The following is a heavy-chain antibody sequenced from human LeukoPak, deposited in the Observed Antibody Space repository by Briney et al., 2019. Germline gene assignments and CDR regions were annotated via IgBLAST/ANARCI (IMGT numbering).Heavy chain of an antibody. CDR3: AGDRRENWFDP. Sequence: GGSLRLSCAASGXIVGNNYVXXXXXXPGXXXEWVSSIYGGGXXXXXXSVRGRXXXSRXXXXXXVXLQMDSLRGEDTAVYYCAGDRRENWFDPWGQGTLVTVSS. CDR1: GXIVGNNY. D-gene: IGHD1-26*01. V-gene: IGHV3-53*01. J-gene: IGHJ5*02. CDR2: IYGGGXX.